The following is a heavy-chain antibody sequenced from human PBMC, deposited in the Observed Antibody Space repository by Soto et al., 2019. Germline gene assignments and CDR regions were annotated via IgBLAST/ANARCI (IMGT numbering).Heavy chain of an antibody. Sequence: ASVKVSCKVSGYTFTVYYMHWVRQAPGQGLEWMGWINPKSGGTMYPQKLQGRVTMTWDTSISTAYMALTRLRSDDTAVYYCARDSRYCGGDCFDCWGQGTLVTAPQ. D-gene: IGHD2-21*01. CDR2: INPKSGGT. CDR1: GYTFTVYY. CDR3: ARDSRYCGGDCFDC. V-gene: IGHV1-2*02. J-gene: IGHJ4*02.